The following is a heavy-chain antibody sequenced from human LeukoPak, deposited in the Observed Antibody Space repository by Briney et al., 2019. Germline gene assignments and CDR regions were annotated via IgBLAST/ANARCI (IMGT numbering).Heavy chain of an antibody. CDR3: ARADYYDSSGYFDYRYYFDY. Sequence: GGSLRLSCAASGFTFSDYYMSWIRQAPGKGLEWVSYISSSSSYTTYADSVKGRFTISRDNAKNSLYLQMNSLRAEDTAVYYCARADYYDSSGYFDYRYYFDYWGQGTLVTVSS. V-gene: IGHV3-11*05. J-gene: IGHJ4*02. CDR1: GFTFSDYY. CDR2: ISSSSSYT. D-gene: IGHD3-22*01.